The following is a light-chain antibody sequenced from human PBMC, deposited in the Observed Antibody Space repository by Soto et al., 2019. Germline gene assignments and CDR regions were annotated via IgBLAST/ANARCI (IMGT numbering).Light chain of an antibody. Sequence: QSLLTQPPSASGTPGQRVTISCSGRRSNIGTNYVYWYQQFPGTAPKLLIYSNSHRPSGVPDRFSGSKSGTSASLAISGLRSDDEADYYCAAWDDSLSGPVFGGGTQLTVL. CDR3: AAWDDSLSGPV. J-gene: IGLJ3*02. V-gene: IGLV1-47*02. CDR1: RSNIGTNY. CDR2: SNS.